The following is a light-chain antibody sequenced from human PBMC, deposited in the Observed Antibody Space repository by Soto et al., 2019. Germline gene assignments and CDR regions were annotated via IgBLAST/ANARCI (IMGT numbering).Light chain of an antibody. CDR3: QQRSVWPLT. Sequence: EIVMTQSPATLSVSPGERATLSCRASQSISSHLAWYQQKPGQAPRLLIYGASTRATDIPARFSGSGSGTDFSLTISGLESEDFAVYYCQQRSVWPLTFGGGTKVDIK. CDR2: GAS. J-gene: IGKJ4*01. CDR1: QSISSH. V-gene: IGKV3-15*01.